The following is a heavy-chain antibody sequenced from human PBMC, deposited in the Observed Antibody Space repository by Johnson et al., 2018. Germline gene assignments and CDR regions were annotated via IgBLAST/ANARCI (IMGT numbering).Heavy chain of an antibody. CDR1: GGTFSSYA. Sequence: QVRLVESGAEVKKPGSSVKVSCKASGGTFSSYAISWVRQAPGQGLEWMGGIIPIFGTASYAQNFQGRVTITAEKSTSTAYMELSSRRSEETAVYYCARVVDYDSSGYYIGCDAFDIWGQGTMVTVSS. D-gene: IGHD3-22*01. J-gene: IGHJ3*02. CDR2: IIPIFGTA. V-gene: IGHV1-69*06. CDR3: ARVVDYDSSGYYIGCDAFDI.